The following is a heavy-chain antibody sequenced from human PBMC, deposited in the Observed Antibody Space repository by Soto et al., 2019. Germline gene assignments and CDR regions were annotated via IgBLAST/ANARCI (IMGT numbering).Heavy chain of an antibody. J-gene: IGHJ5*02. CDR2: IIPIFGTA. Sequence: QVQLVQSGAEVKKPGSSVKVSCTASGGTFSSYAISWVRQAPGQGLEWMGGIIPIFGTANYAHKFQGRVNITADKSASTTYMELSSLRSEDKAVDYCARGRPSRLRWFDPWGQGTLLTVSS. CDR1: GGTFSSYA. CDR3: ARGRPSRLRWFDP. D-gene: IGHD2-15*01. V-gene: IGHV1-69*06.